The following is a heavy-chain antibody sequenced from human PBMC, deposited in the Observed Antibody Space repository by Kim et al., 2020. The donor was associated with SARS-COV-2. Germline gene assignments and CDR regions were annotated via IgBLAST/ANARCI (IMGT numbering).Heavy chain of an antibody. CDR3: ARVGGELSLDVFDY. CDR2: IYHSGST. CDR1: GYSISSGYY. V-gene: IGHV4-38-2*02. Sequence: SETLSLTCTVSGYSISSGYYWGWIRQPPGKGLEWIGSIYHSGSTYYNPSLKSRVTISVDTSKNQFSLKLSSVTAADTAVYYCARVGGELSLDVFDYWGQGTLATVSS. D-gene: IGHD3-10*01. J-gene: IGHJ4*02.